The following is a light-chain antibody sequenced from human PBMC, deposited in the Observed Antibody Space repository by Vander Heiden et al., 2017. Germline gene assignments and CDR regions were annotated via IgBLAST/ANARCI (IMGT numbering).Light chain of an antibody. CDR1: QSVLYSSNNKNY. V-gene: IGKV4-1*01. Sequence: DIVMTQSPDSLAVSLGERATINCKSSQSVLYSSNNKNYLAWYPQKPGQPPKLLIYWASTRESGVPDRFSGSGSGTDFTLTISSLQAEDVAVYYCQQYYSTALTFGGGTKVEIK. CDR3: QQYYSTALT. CDR2: WAS. J-gene: IGKJ4*01.